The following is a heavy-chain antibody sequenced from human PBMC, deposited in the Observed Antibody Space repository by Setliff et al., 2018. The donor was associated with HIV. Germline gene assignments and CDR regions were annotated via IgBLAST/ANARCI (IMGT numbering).Heavy chain of an antibody. D-gene: IGHD3-22*01. Sequence: GESLKISCAASGFIFSSYAMNWVRQAPGKGLEWVSAISGSADSTYYAHSVRGRFTISRDNSKNTLYLQMNSLRAEDTAVYYCVKGFPRRYLDGSGYYYFDYWGLGTLVTVSS. V-gene: IGHV3-23*01. J-gene: IGHJ4*02. CDR3: VKGFPRRYLDGSGYYYFDY. CDR2: ISGSADST. CDR1: GFIFSSYA.